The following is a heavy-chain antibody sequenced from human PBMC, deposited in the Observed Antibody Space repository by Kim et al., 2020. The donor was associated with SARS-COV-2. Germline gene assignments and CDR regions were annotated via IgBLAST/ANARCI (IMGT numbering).Heavy chain of an antibody. CDR2: INYSGST. J-gene: IGHJ5*02. Sequence: SETLSLTCTVSGGSISSYYWSWIRQPPGKGLEWIGDINYSGSTNYNPSLKSRVTISVDTSKNQFSLKLSSVTAADTAVYYCARGGGGYCSSTSCYAWFDPWGQGTLVTVSS. CDR3: ARGGGGYCSSTSCYAWFDP. CDR1: GGSISSYY. V-gene: IGHV4-59*01. D-gene: IGHD2-2*01.